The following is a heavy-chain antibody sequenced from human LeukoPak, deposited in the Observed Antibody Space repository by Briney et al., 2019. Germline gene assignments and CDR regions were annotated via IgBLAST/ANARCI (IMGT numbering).Heavy chain of an antibody. V-gene: IGHV3-23*01. Sequence: GASLRLSCAASGFTFSSYAMSRVRQAPGEGLEWVSAISGSGGSTYYADSVKGRFTISRDNSKNTLYLQMNSLRAEDTAVYYCAKDLRWLQYGYWGQGTLVTVSS. J-gene: IGHJ4*02. CDR2: ISGSGGST. CDR3: AKDLRWLQYGY. D-gene: IGHD5-24*01. CDR1: GFTFSSYA.